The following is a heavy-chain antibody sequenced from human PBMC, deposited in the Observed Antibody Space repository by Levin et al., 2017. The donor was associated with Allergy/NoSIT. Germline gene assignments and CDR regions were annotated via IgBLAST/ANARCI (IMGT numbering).Heavy chain of an antibody. J-gene: IGHJ4*02. CDR2: IYYSGST. Sequence: KSSETLSLTCTVSGGSISSGGYYWSWIRQHPGKGLEWIGYIYYSGSTYYNPSLKSRVTISVDTSKNQFSLKLSSVTAADTAVYYCARDGRYSSGWLPFDYWGQGTLVTVSS. D-gene: IGHD6-19*01. V-gene: IGHV4-31*03. CDR3: ARDGRYSSGWLPFDY. CDR1: GGSISSGGYY.